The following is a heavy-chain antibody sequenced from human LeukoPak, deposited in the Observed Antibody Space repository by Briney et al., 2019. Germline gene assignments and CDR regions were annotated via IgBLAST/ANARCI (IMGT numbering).Heavy chain of an antibody. V-gene: IGHV3-7*01. Sequence: GGSLRLSCAASGFTFSSYWMSWVRQAPGKGLEWVANIKQDGSEKYYVDSVKGRFTISRDNAKNSLYLQMNSLRAEDTAVYYCASHMVRGVIYNWFDPRGQGTLVTVSS. J-gene: IGHJ5*02. D-gene: IGHD3-10*01. CDR2: IKQDGSEK. CDR1: GFTFSSYW. CDR3: ASHMVRGVIYNWFDP.